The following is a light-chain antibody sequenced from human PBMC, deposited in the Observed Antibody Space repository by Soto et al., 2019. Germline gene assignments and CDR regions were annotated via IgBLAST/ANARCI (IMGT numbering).Light chain of an antibody. Sequence: DIKMSLSPSTLSAYVGDRVTITCRASQSISSWLAWYQQKPGKAPKLLIYDSSSLESGVPSRFSGSGSGTEFSLTISSLQPDDFATYYCQQYDSFSSTFGQRRLPEV. CDR3: QQYDSFSST. V-gene: IGKV1-5*01. CDR2: DSS. CDR1: QSISSW. J-gene: IGKJ5*01.